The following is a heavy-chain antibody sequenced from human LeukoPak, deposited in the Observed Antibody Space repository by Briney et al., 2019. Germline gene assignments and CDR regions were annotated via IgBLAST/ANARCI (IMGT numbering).Heavy chain of an antibody. CDR1: GFTFSSYS. CDR3: ATGGVGATSPLFIDY. CDR2: ISSSNSYI. J-gene: IGHJ4*02. V-gene: IGHV3-21*01. Sequence: GGSLRLSCAASGFTFSSYSMNWVRQAPGEGLEWVSFISSSNSYIYHADSMKGRFTISRDNAKNSLFLQMNSQRGEDTAVYYCATGGVGATSPLFIDYWGQGTLVTVSS. D-gene: IGHD1-26*01.